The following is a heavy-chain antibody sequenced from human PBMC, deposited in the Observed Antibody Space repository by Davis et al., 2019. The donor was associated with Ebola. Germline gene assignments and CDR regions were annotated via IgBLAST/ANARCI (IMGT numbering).Heavy chain of an antibody. D-gene: IGHD3-10*01. CDR3: ARLGVRGVIHTDY. Sequence: GESLKISCAASGFTFSSYWMHWVRQAPGKGLVWVSRINSDGRSTSYADSVKGRFTISRDNAKNTLYLQMNSLRAEDTAVYYGARLGVRGVIHTDYWGQGTLVTVSS. CDR2: INSDGRST. J-gene: IGHJ4*02. V-gene: IGHV3-74*01. CDR1: GFTFSSYW.